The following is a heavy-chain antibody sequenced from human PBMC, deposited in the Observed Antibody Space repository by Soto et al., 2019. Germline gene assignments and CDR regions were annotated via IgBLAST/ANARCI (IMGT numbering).Heavy chain of an antibody. Sequence: QVQLVQSGAEVKKPGSSVKVSCKASGGPFSNYAISWVRQAPGQGLEWMGGIIPIFGTTNYAQKFHGRVTITADESTSTAYMDLSSLKSEDTAVYYCARSPSRGWELLNYWGQGTLVTVSS. CDR3: ARSPSRGWELLNY. D-gene: IGHD2-15*01. CDR1: GGPFSNYA. V-gene: IGHV1-69*01. J-gene: IGHJ4*02. CDR2: IIPIFGTT.